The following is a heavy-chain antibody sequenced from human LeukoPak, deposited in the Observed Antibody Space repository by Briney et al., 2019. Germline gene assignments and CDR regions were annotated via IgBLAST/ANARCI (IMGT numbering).Heavy chain of an antibody. D-gene: IGHD3-10*01. CDR3: AKPRFRGSIITGFDY. Sequence: GGSLRLSCAASGFTFSSYAMSWVRQAPGKGLEWVSAISGSGGSTYYADSVKGRFTISRDNSKNTLYLQMNSLRAEDTAVYYCAKPRFRGSIITGFDYWGQGTLVTVSS. CDR1: GFTFSSYA. J-gene: IGHJ4*02. CDR2: ISGSGGST. V-gene: IGHV3-23*01.